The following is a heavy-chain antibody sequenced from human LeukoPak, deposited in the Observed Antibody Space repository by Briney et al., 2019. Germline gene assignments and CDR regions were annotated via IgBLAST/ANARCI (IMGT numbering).Heavy chain of an antibody. Sequence: ASVKVSCKASGYTFTSYYMHWVRQAPGQGLEWMGIINPSGGSTSYAQKFQGRVTMTRDTSTSTVYMELSSLRSEDTAVYYCARGGHWGYSSSSPDYWGQGTLVTVSS. D-gene: IGHD6-6*01. CDR3: ARGGHWGYSSSSPDY. J-gene: IGHJ4*02. V-gene: IGHV1-46*01. CDR2: INPSGGST. CDR1: GYTFTSYY.